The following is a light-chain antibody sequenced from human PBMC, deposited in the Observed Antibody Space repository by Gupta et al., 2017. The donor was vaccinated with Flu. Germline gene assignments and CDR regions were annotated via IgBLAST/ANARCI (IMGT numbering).Light chain of an antibody. V-gene: IGLV2-14*01. J-gene: IGLJ3*02. CDR2: DVS. CDR1: SSDVGGYNY. CDR3: SSYTTSNTVV. Sequence: QSALTQPASVSGSPGQSITISCTGSSSDVGGYNYVSWYQQHPGKDPKLMIYDVSNRPSGVSDRFSASRSGNTASLTISGLQAEDEADYYCSSYTTSNTVVFGGGTKLTVL.